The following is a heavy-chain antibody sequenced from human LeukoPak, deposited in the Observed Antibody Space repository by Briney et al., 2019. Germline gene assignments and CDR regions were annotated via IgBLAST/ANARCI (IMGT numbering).Heavy chain of an antibody. Sequence: GGSLRLSCAPSGFIFSSYTMNWVRQAPGKGLEWVSSISSSSSYIYYADSVKGRFTISRDDAKNSLYLQMNSLRVEDTAVYYCARSADMGLQLTWLKYWGQGILVTVSS. J-gene: IGHJ4*02. CDR1: GFIFSSYT. CDR2: ISSSSSYI. CDR3: ARSADMGLQLTWLKY. V-gene: IGHV3-21*01. D-gene: IGHD5-24*01.